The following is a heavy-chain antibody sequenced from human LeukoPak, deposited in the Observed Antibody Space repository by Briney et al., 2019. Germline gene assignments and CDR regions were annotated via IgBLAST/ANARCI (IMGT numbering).Heavy chain of an antibody. CDR3: AREPHSSCFDY. CDR2: ISYDGSNK. J-gene: IGHJ4*02. V-gene: IGHV3-30*04. D-gene: IGHD6-6*01. Sequence: GGSLRLSCAASGFTFSSYAMHWVRQAPGKGLEWVAVISYDGSNKYYADSAKGRFTISRDNSKNTLYLQMNSLRAEDTAVYYCAREPHSSCFDYWGQGTLVTVSS. CDR1: GFTFSSYA.